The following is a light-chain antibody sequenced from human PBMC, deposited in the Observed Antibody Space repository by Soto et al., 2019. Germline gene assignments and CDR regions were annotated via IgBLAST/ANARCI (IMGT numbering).Light chain of an antibody. CDR1: QSLLYNNTYNY. J-gene: IGKJ5*01. CDR2: FGS. V-gene: IGKV2-28*01. Sequence: EIVMTQSPLTLPVTPGEPASISCRSSQSLLYNNTYNYLDWYVQKPGQSPQLLLYFGSNRAPEVPDRFRVSGSGTDFTLNINSVEAEDVGTYYCMQALQSLTFGQGTRLDIQ. CDR3: MQALQSLT.